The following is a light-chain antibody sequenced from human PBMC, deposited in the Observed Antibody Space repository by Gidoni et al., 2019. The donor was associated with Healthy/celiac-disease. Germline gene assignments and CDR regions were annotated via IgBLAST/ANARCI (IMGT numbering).Light chain of an antibody. CDR2: NEN. Sequence: SSELTQDPAVSVALGQTVRITCQGDSLRSFYASWYQQKPGQAPVLVIYNENHRPSGIPDRFSGSSSGNTASLTIAGAQAEDEADYYCHYRDSSGNHPFGGGTKLTVL. V-gene: IGLV3-19*01. J-gene: IGLJ3*02. CDR3: HYRDSSGNHP. CDR1: SLRSFY.